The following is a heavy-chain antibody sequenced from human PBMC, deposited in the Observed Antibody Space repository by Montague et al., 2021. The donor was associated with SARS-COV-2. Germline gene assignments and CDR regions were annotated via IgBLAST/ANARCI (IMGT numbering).Heavy chain of an antibody. J-gene: IGHJ4*02. CDR2: LYTSGND. V-gene: IGHV4-39*01. CDR3: AGCIDFGLVASRSHYFDT. CDR1: GTTSRDNYC. D-gene: IGHD3-3*01. Sequence: SETLSLTCSVSGTTSRDNYCCGRMRQPPGKGLGWVGSLYTSGNDYNSPSHRRRVTISGDTSKSQFSLQRTSVTVADTAIYYCAGCIDFGLVASRSHYFDTWGQGTLVSVSS.